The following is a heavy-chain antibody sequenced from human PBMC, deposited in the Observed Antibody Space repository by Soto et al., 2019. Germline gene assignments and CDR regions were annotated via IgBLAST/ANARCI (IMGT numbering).Heavy chain of an antibody. V-gene: IGHV4-34*01. Sequence: SETLSLTCAVYGGSFSGYYWSWIRQPPGKGLEWIEEINHSGSTNYNPSLKSRVTISVDTSKNQFSLKLSSVTAADTAVYYCARARRPRFLDRVSWFDPSAQGTLVTVSS. D-gene: IGHD3-3*01. CDR2: INHSGST. J-gene: IGHJ5*02. CDR1: GGSFSGYY. CDR3: ARARRPRFLDRVSWFDP.